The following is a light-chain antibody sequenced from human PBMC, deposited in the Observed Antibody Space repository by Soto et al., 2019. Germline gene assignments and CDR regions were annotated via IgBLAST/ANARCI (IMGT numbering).Light chain of an antibody. V-gene: IGKV3-20*01. Sequence: ESVLTQSPGTLSLSPGERATLSCRASQSVSSSYLAWYQQKPGQAPRLLIYGASSRATGIPDRFSGSGSGTDFTLTISRLEPEDFAVYYCQQYGSSSYTVGQGTKLEIK. CDR3: QQYGSSSYT. CDR2: GAS. CDR1: QSVSSSY. J-gene: IGKJ2*01.